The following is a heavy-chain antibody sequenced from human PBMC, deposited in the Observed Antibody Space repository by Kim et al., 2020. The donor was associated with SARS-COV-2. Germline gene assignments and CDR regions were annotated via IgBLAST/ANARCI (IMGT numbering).Heavy chain of an antibody. D-gene: IGHD3-16*01. J-gene: IGHJ4*02. Sequence: GGSLRLSCAASGFTFSNAWMSWVRQAPGKGLEWVGRIKSKTDGGTTDYAAPVKGRFTISRDDSKNTLYLQMNSLKTEDTAVYYCTTCGWYYDYVWGRSALGGWGQGTLVTVSS. V-gene: IGHV3-15*01. CDR1: GFTFSNAW. CDR3: TTCGWYYDYVWGRSALGG. CDR2: IKSKTDGGTT.